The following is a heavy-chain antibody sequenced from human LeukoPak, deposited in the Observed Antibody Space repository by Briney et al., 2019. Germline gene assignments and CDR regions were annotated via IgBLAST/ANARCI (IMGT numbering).Heavy chain of an antibody. V-gene: IGHV3-30*18. D-gene: IGHD6-25*01. CDR3: AKEPNSYSSGWYFED. Sequence: GGSLRLSCAASGFTFRNNGMQWVRQAPGKGLEWVAIVSYDGVTTFYADFVKGRFTISRGNSKNTLDLQMFSLRVEDTAVYYCAKEPNSYSSGWYFEDWGQGTLVTVSS. CDR1: GFTFRNNG. J-gene: IGHJ1*01. CDR2: VSYDGVTT.